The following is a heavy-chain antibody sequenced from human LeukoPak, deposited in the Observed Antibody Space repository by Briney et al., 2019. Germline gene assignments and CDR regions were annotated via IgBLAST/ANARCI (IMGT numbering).Heavy chain of an antibody. CDR1: GYSISSGYY. V-gene: IGHV4-38-2*02. D-gene: IGHD3-10*01. Sequence: SETLSLTCTVSGYSISSGYYWGWIRQPPGKGLEWIGSIYHSGSTYYNPSLKSRVTISVDTSKNQFSLKLSSVTAADTAVYYCARGFGSGSYTYYYYYYYMDVWGKGTTVTVSS. J-gene: IGHJ6*03. CDR2: IYHSGST. CDR3: ARGFGSGSYTYYYYYYYMDV.